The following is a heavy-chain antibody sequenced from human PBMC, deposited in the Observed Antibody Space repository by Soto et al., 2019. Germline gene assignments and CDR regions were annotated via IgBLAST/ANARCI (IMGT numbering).Heavy chain of an antibody. CDR3: ARAYYYDSSGYSNWFDP. Sequence: SETLSLTCTVSGGSISSGAYYWSWIRQPPGKGLEWIGYIYYSGSTYYNPSLKSRVTISVDTSKNQFSLKLSSVTAADTAVYYCARAYYYDSSGYSNWFDPWGQGTLVTVSS. CDR2: IYYSGST. CDR1: GGSISSGAYY. V-gene: IGHV4-30-4*01. D-gene: IGHD3-22*01. J-gene: IGHJ5*02.